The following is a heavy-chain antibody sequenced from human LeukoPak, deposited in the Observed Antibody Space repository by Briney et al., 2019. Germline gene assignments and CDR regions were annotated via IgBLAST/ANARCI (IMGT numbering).Heavy chain of an antibody. CDR2: IYPGDSDT. Sequence: GESLKISCKGSGYNFTNFWIGWVRQMPGRGLEWMGIIYPGDSDTRYSPSFQGQVTISADKSISTAYLQWSSLKASDTAMYYCARSSVEVAAQIDYWGQGTLVTVSS. D-gene: IGHD2-15*01. CDR1: GYNFTNFW. V-gene: IGHV5-51*01. CDR3: ARSSVEVAAQIDY. J-gene: IGHJ4*02.